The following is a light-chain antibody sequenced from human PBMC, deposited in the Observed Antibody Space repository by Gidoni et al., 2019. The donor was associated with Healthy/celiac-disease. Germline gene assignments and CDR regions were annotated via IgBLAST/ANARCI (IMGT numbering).Light chain of an antibody. CDR3: QSYDSSLSGPVV. CDR2: GNS. J-gene: IGLJ2*01. V-gene: IGLV1-40*01. CDR1: SSNIGAGYD. Sequence: QSVLTQPPSVSEAPGPWVTLSCTGSSSNIGAGYDVHWYQQLPGTAPKLLIYGNSNRPSGGPDRFSSSKSGTSASLAITGLQAEDEADYYCQSYDSSLSGPVVFGGGTKLTVL.